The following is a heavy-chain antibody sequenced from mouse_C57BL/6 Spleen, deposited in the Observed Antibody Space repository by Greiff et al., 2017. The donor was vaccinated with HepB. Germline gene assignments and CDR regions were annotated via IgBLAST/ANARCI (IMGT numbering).Heavy chain of an antibody. J-gene: IGHJ4*01. V-gene: IGHV1-81*01. CDR2: IYPRSGNT. CDR1: GYTFTSYS. CDR3: ASPAYYSNGGYYAMDY. D-gene: IGHD2-5*01. Sequence: QVQLQQSGAELARPGASVKLSCKASGYTFTSYSISWVKQRTGQGLEWIGEIYPRSGNTYYNEKFKGKATLTADKSSSTAYMELRSLTAEDSAVYFCASPAYYSNGGYYAMDYWGQGTSVTVSS.